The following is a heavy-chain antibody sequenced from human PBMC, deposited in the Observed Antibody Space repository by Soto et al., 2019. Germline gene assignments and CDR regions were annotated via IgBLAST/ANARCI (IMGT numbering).Heavy chain of an antibody. J-gene: IGHJ4*02. CDR2: IYYSGST. CDR1: GCSISSYY. CDR3: ARHHDS. V-gene: IGHV4-59*08. Sequence: SETLSLACTVSGCSISSYYWSWIRQPPGKGLEWIGYIYYSGSTNYNPSLKSRVTISVDTSKNQFSLKLSSVTAADTAVYYCARHHDSWGQGTLITVSS.